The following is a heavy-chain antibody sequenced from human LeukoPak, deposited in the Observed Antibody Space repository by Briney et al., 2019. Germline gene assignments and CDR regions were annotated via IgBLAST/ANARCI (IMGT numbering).Heavy chain of an antibody. J-gene: IGHJ4*02. CDR2: ISAYNGNT. V-gene: IGHV1-18*01. CDR3: ARETSLYYYDSSGYSPLDY. Sequence: AAVKVSCKASGYTFTSYGISWVRQAPGQGHEWMGWISAYNGNTNYAQKLQGRVNMTTDTSTSTAYMELRSLRSDDTAVYYCARETSLYYYDSSGYSPLDYWGQGTLVTVSS. D-gene: IGHD3-22*01. CDR1: GYTFTSYG.